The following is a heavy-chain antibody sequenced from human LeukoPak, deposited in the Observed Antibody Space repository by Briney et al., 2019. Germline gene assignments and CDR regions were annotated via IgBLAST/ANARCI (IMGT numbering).Heavy chain of an antibody. CDR2: IYYSGST. J-gene: IGHJ5*02. D-gene: IGHD6-13*01. CDR1: SGSISSSSYY. V-gene: IGHV4-39*07. Sequence: SETLSVTCTVSSGSISSSSYYWGWIRQPPGKGLEWLGSIYYSGSTYYNPSLKSRVTISVDTSKNQFSPKLSSVTAADTAVYYCARDTYKYSSSLGWFDPWGQGTLVTVSS. CDR3: ARDTYKYSSSLGWFDP.